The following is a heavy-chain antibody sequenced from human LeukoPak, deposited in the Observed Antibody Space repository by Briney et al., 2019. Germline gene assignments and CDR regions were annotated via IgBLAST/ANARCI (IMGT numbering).Heavy chain of an antibody. D-gene: IGHD3-10*01. Sequence: GGSLRLSCAASGFTFSSYAMHWVRQAPGKGLEWVAVISYDGSNKYYADSVKGRFTISRDNSKNSLYLQMNSLRADDAAAYYCGRGRGAGPRAHFDYWGQGTLVTVSS. CDR2: ISYDGSNK. V-gene: IGHV3-30-3*01. CDR1: GFTFSSYA. J-gene: IGHJ4*02. CDR3: GRGRGAGPRAHFDY.